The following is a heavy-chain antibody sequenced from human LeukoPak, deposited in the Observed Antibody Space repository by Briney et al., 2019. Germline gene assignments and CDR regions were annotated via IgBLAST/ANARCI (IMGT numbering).Heavy chain of an antibody. Sequence: SETLSLTCTVSGGSISSGDYYWSWIRQPPGKGLEWIGYIYYSGSTYYNPSLKSRVTISVDTSKNQFSLKLSSVTAADTAVYYCARGATIWSYYYGSGTTGRYFDHWGQGTLVTVSS. V-gene: IGHV4-30-4*01. CDR3: ARGATIWSYYYGSGTTGRYFDH. CDR1: GGSISSGDYY. CDR2: IYYSGST. D-gene: IGHD3-10*01. J-gene: IGHJ4*02.